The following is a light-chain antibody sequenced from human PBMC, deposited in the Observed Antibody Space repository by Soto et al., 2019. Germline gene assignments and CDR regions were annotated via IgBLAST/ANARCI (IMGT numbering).Light chain of an antibody. CDR2: DVN. Sequence: QSALTQPASVSGSPGQSITLSCTGTSSDIGGYDYVSWYQRHPGKAPKLIIYDVNNRPSGVSNRFSGSKSGYTASLTISGLQAEDEADYYGTSDASGSSHVVFGGGTKVTVL. J-gene: IGLJ2*01. V-gene: IGLV2-14*01. CDR1: SSDIGGYDY. CDR3: TSDASGSSHVV.